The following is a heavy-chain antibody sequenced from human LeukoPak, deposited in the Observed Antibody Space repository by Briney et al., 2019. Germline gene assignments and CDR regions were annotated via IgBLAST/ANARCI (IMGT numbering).Heavy chain of an antibody. V-gene: IGHV3-7*04. Sequence: PGGSLRLSCAVSGFPFSAYWMTWVRQAPGKGLEWVANIEQDGGEKYYVDSVKGRFTISRDNAKNSLILQMNSLRAEDTAVYYCAGAGSFAAPLDNWGRGTLVTVSS. CDR2: IEQDGGEK. D-gene: IGHD2-15*01. CDR3: AGAGSFAAPLDN. CDR1: GFPFSAYW. J-gene: IGHJ4*02.